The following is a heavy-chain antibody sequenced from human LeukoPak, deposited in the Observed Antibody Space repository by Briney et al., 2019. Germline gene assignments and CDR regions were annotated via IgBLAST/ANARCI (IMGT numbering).Heavy chain of an antibody. V-gene: IGHV4-38-2*02. CDR1: GGSISSYY. CDR3: ATWHYDFWSTYGSYWFDP. Sequence: SETLSLTCTVSGGSISSYYWGWIRQPPGKGLQWIGSIYHSGSTYYNPSLKSRVSISVDTSKNQFSLKLTSVTAADTAVYYCATWHYDFWSTYGSYWFDPWGQGTLVTVSS. CDR2: IYHSGST. D-gene: IGHD3-3*01. J-gene: IGHJ5*02.